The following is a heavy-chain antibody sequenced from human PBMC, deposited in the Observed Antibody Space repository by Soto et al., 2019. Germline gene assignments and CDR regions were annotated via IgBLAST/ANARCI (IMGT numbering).Heavy chain of an antibody. V-gene: IGHV3-74*01. J-gene: IGHJ4*02. Sequence: GGSLRLSCAASGFTFSSYWMHWVRQAPGKGLVWVSRINSDGSSTSYADSVKGRFTISRDNAKNTLYLQMNSLRAEDTAVYYCARGDYVWGSIPLSFDYWGQGTLVTVSS. CDR1: GFTFSSYW. CDR2: INSDGSST. CDR3: ARGDYVWGSIPLSFDY. D-gene: IGHD3-16*01.